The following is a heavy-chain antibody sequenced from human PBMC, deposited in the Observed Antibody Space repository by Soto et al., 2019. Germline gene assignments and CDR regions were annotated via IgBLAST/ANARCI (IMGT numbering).Heavy chain of an antibody. CDR3: AQSGGSYFYFDH. CDR2: ISSSSSNI. D-gene: IGHD1-26*01. Sequence: GGSLRLSCAASGFTFSSYSMDWVRQAPGKGLEWVSSISSSSSNIYYAESVKGRFTISRDNAKNSLYMQMNSLRAEDTAVYYCAQSGGSYFYFDHWGQGTLVTVS. CDR1: GFTFSSYS. V-gene: IGHV3-21*01. J-gene: IGHJ4*02.